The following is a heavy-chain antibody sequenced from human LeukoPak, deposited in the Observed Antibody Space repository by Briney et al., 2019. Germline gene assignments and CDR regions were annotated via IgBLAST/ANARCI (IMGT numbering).Heavy chain of an antibody. CDR1: GFTVSSNY. J-gene: IGHJ6*03. Sequence: QPGGSLRLSCVASGFTVSSNYMSWVRQAPGKGLKWVSVIYSGGSTYYADSVKGRFTISRDNSKNTLYLQMNSLRAEDTAVYYCASGSGSYRTPYYYMDVWGTGTTVTVSS. V-gene: IGHV3-53*01. D-gene: IGHD3-10*01. CDR2: IYSGGST. CDR3: ASGSGSYRTPYYYMDV.